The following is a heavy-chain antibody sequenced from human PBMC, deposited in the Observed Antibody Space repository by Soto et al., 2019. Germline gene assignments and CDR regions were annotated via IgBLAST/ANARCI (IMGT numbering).Heavy chain of an antibody. J-gene: IGHJ6*02. CDR2: ISGSGGRT. V-gene: IGHV3-23*01. Sequence: GGSLRLSCAASGFPFSSYAMTWVRHTPGQGLQWVSSISGSGGRTYYADSVKGRFTISRDNSKNRMYLQVHSLRAEDTAAYYCAKAVTISGSFYYGMDVWGQGTTVTVSS. D-gene: IGHD3-10*01. CDR1: GFPFSSYA. CDR3: AKAVTISGSFYYGMDV.